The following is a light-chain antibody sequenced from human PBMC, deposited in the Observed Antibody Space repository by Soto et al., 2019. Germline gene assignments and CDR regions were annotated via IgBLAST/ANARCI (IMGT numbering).Light chain of an antibody. CDR1: QSVSSAY. CDR3: QLSHNPPPT. J-gene: IGKJ1*01. V-gene: IGKV3-20*01. Sequence: PGTLSLSPGERATLSCRASQSVSSAYLAWYQQRPGRAPRLLISAASIRATGIPDRFSGSGSGTDFTLTIDILDPEDFTVYFCQLSHNPPPTFGQGTKVDIK. CDR2: AAS.